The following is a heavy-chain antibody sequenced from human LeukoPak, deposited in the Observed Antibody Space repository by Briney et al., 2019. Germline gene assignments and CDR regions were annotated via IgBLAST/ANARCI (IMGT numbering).Heavy chain of an antibody. CDR2: IYTSGST. V-gene: IGHV4-61*02. J-gene: IGHJ5*02. D-gene: IGHD3-22*01. CDR3: ARDQGYPPEYYYDSSGYYWFDP. Sequence: SETLSLTCTVSGGSISSRSYYWSWIRQPAGKGLEWIGRIYTSGSTNYNPSLKSRVTISVDTSKNQFSLKLSSVTAADTAVYYCARDQGYPPEYYYDSSGYYWFDPWGQGTLLTVSS. CDR1: GGSISSRSYY.